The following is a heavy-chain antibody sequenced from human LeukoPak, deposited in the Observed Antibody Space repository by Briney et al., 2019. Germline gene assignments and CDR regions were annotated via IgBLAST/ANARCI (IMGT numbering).Heavy chain of an antibody. J-gene: IGHJ6*04. V-gene: IGHV3-30*18. CDR1: GFTFSSYG. D-gene: IGHD3-10*01. CDR2: ILYDGSNK. CDR3: AKATPYYYGWGSYYTGAYYYYGMDV. Sequence: GRSLRLSCAASGFTFSSYGMHWVRQAPGKALEWVAVILYDGSNKDYADSVKGRFTLSRENSKNTLYLQMNGLRAEDPAVYYCAKATPYYYGWGSYYTGAYYYYGMDVWGKGPTVTVSS.